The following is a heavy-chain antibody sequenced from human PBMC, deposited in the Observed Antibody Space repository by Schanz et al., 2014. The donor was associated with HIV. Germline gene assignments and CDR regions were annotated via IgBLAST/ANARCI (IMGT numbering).Heavy chain of an antibody. CDR3: ARVKGAVDY. CDR1: GFTFSTYG. V-gene: IGHV3-33*01. CDR2: IWYDGSNK. J-gene: IGHJ4*02. Sequence: VQLVESGGGLVQPGRSLRLSCAASGFTFSTYGMHWVRQAPGKGLEWVAIIWYDGSNKYYADSVKGRFSISRDNSKNTLYLQMNSLRAEDTAVYYCARVKGAVDYWGQGTLVTVSS.